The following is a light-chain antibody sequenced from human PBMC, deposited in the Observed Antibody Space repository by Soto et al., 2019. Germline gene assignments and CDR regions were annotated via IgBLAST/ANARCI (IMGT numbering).Light chain of an antibody. CDR3: QQYDQWPVT. CDR2: GAS. Sequence: EIVMTQSPATLSVAPGERVTFSCRASQRVTRNLAWYQHTPGHAPRLLISGASTGAAAIPARFSGSGSGTEFTLTINSLQSEDYAISYCQQYDQWPVTFGGGTKVEIK. CDR1: QRVTRN. J-gene: IGKJ4*01. V-gene: IGKV3-15*01.